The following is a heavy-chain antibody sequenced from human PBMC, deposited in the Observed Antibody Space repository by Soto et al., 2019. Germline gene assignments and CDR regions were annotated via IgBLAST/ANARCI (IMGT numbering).Heavy chain of an antibody. J-gene: IGHJ6*02. CDR3: VCGPTIFGEVWSFSYYYGMDV. CDR2: ISASGGST. CDR1: GLTFSRHA. V-gene: IGHV3-23*01. D-gene: IGHD3-3*01. Sequence: EVQLLESGGGLVQPGGSLRLSCAASGLTFSRHAMSWVRQAPGKGMEWVAAISASGGSTYYADPVRGRFTIFRDNSKNTLYLQMNSLRAEDTAAYHCVCGPTIFGEVWSFSYYYGMDVWGQGTTVTVSS.